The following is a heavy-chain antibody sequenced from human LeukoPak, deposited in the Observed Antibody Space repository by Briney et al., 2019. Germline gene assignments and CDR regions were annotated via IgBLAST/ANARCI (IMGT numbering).Heavy chain of an antibody. V-gene: IGHV3-9*01. J-gene: IGHJ4*02. D-gene: IGHD6-19*01. Sequence: GGSLRLSCAASGFSFDVYAMHWVRQIPGKGLEWVSGITWNSGHIGYAESVKGRFTISRDNAKSSLYLHMDSLRPEDTAFYYCAKDLPSSGWPHFVSWGQGTLVTVSS. CDR3: AKDLPSSGWPHFVS. CDR2: ITWNSGHI. CDR1: GFSFDVYA.